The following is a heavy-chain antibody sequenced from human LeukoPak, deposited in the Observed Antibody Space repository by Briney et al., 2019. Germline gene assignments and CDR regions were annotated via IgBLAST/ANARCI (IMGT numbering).Heavy chain of an antibody. CDR1: GFTFSSYA. J-gene: IGHJ4*02. Sequence: GGSLRLSCAASGFTFSSYAMSWVRQAPGKGLEWVSGISGSGGSTYYEDSVKGRFTISRDNSKNMLHLQMNSLRAEDTAVYYCAKGVSSWYLDYWGQGTLVTVSS. V-gene: IGHV3-23*01. D-gene: IGHD6-13*01. CDR2: ISGSGGST. CDR3: AKGVSSWYLDY.